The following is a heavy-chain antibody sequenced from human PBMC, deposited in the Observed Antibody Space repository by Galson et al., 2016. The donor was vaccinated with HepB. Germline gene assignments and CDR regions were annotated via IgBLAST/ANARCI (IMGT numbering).Heavy chain of an antibody. D-gene: IGHD3-22*01. Sequence: SLRLSCAASGFTFSNYAIHWVRQAPGKGLGWVAVISFDGANTYYADSVKGRVTISRDNSKNTVNLQLNSLRVEDTAVYYCAKDFGFTMIVAVMDYWGQGTLVTVSS. CDR3: AKDFGFTMIVAVMDY. J-gene: IGHJ4*02. CDR2: ISFDGANT. V-gene: IGHV3-30*04. CDR1: GFTFSNYA.